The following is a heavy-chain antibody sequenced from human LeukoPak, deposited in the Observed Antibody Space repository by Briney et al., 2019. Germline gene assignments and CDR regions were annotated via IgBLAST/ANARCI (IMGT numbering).Heavy chain of an antibody. CDR3: ARELRYNWNDGTNYYYYMDV. CDR1: GYTFINYY. Sequence: GASVKVSCKTSGYTFINYYMHWVRQAPGQGLEWMGWINPNNGDTNYAQSFQGRVTMTRDTSINTAYMELSRLRSDDTAVYYCARELRYNWNDGTNYYYYMDVWGKGTSVTISS. V-gene: IGHV1-2*02. D-gene: IGHD1-20*01. J-gene: IGHJ6*03. CDR2: INPNNGDT.